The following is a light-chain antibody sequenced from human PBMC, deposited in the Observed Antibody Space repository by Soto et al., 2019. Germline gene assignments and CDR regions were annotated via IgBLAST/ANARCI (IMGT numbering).Light chain of an antibody. CDR3: QQYNNWPPLT. V-gene: IGKV3-15*01. CDR2: GAS. J-gene: IGKJ4*01. CDR1: QSVSSN. Sequence: ETVMTQSPVTLSVSPGERTTLSCRASQSVSSNLAWYQQKPGQAPRLLIYGASARATGIPARFSGSGSGTEFTLTITSLQSEDFALYFCQQYNNWPPLTFGGGTRWIS.